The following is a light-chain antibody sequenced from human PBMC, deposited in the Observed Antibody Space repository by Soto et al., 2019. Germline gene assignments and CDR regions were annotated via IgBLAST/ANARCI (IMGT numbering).Light chain of an antibody. CDR2: DAS. CDR3: QQRSDWLGT. Sequence: EIVLTQSPATLSLSPGERATLSCRASQSFSSYLAWYQQKPGQAPRLLIYDASNRATGIPARFSGSGSGTDFTLTISSLEPEDFAVYFCQQRSDWLGTFGQGTKLEIK. J-gene: IGKJ2*01. CDR1: QSFSSY. V-gene: IGKV3-11*01.